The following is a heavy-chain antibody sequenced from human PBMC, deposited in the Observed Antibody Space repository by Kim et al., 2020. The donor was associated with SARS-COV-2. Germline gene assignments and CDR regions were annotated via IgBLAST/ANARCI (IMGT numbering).Heavy chain of an antibody. CDR2: IWYDGSNK. CDR3: ARDRSAITIFGLEHPGVSGMDV. Sequence: GGSLRLSCAASGFTFSSYGMHWVRQAPGKGLEWVAVIWYDGSNKYYADSVKGRFTISRDNSKNTLYLQMNSLRAEDTAVYYCARDRSAITIFGLEHPGVSGMDVWGQGTTVTVSS. D-gene: IGHD3-3*01. V-gene: IGHV3-33*01. J-gene: IGHJ6*02. CDR1: GFTFSSYG.